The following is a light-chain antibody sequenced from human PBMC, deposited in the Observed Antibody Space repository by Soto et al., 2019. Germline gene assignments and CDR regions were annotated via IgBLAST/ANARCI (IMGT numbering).Light chain of an antibody. V-gene: IGLV6-57*03. CDR1: SGSIASNY. J-gene: IGLJ3*02. CDR3: QSYDSNNQV. CDR2: EDD. Sequence: NFMLTQPHSVSESPGKTVTISCTRSSGSIASNYVQCYQQRPGSAPTTVIYEDDHRPSGVPDRFSGSIDSSSNSASLTISGLKTEDEADYYCQSYDSNNQVFGGGTQLTVL.